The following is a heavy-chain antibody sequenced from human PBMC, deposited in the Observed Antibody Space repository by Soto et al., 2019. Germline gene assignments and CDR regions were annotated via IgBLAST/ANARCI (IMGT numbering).Heavy chain of an antibody. J-gene: IGHJ4*02. CDR2: ISYDGSRI. CDR1: GFIFSSLG. V-gene: IGHV3-30*03. CDR3: SSQISAGY. Sequence: QVQLVESGGGVVQPGRSLRLSCAASGFIFSSLGMHWVRQAPGKGLEWVAAISYDGSRIVYADSVRGRFTISKDNSKNTLDLQMSSLRDEDTALYYCSSQISAGYWGQRKLVTVFS.